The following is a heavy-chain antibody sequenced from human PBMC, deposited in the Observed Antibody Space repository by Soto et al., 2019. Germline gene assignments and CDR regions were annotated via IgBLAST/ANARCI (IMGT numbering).Heavy chain of an antibody. J-gene: IGHJ4*02. CDR2: ISGSAGNT. V-gene: IGHV3-23*01. CDR3: AKGPYIVVVLADY. CDR1: GFTFSSYA. D-gene: IGHD2-15*01. Sequence: EVQLLESGGGLVQPGGSLRLSCAASGFTFSSYAMSWVRQAPGKGLEWVSVISGSAGNTYYADSVKGRFTISRDNSKNTLYLQMNSLRSEDTAVYYCAKGPYIVVVLADYWGQGTLVTVSS.